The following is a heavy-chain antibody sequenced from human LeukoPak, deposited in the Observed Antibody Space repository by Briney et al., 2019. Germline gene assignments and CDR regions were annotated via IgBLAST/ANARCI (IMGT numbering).Heavy chain of an antibody. J-gene: IGHJ4*02. CDR3: TTDGLGNYYDSSGPTLTLDY. Sequence: SGGSLRLSCAASGFTFSSYAMSWVRQAPGKGLEWVGRIKSKTDGGTTDYAAPVKGRFTISRDDSKNTLYLQMNSLKTEDTAVYYCTTDGLGNYYDSSGPTLTLDYWGQGTLVTVSS. CDR1: GFTFSSYA. V-gene: IGHV3-15*01. CDR2: IKSKTDGGTT. D-gene: IGHD3-22*01.